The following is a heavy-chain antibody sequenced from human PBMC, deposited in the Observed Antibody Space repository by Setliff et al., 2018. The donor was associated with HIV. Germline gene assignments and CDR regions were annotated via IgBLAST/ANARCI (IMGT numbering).Heavy chain of an antibody. D-gene: IGHD3-22*01. CDR3: ARDREYYYDNSGSPSFDY. Sequence: SVKVSCKASGGTFSSYAINWVRQAPGQGLEWMGGIIPILGIANYAQKLQGRVTITADKSTSTAYMELSSLRSEDTAVYYCARDREYYYDNSGSPSFDYWGQGTLVTVSS. J-gene: IGHJ4*02. CDR1: GGTFSSYA. V-gene: IGHV1-69*10. CDR2: IIPILGIA.